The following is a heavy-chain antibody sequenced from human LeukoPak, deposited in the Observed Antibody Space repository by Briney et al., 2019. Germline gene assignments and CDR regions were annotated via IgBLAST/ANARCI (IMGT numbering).Heavy chain of an antibody. CDR2: ISGSGGST. J-gene: IGHJ6*03. Sequence: GGSLRLSCAASGFTFSSYGMSWVRQAPGKGLEWVSAISGSGGSTYYADSVKGRFTISRDNSKNTLYLQMNSLRAEDTAVYYCAKALGRITIFGGYYMDVWGKGTTVTVSS. CDR3: AKALGRITIFGGYYMDV. D-gene: IGHD3-3*01. CDR1: GFTFSSYG. V-gene: IGHV3-23*01.